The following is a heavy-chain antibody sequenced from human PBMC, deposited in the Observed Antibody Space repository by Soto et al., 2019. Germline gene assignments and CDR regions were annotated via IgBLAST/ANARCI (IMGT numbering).Heavy chain of an antibody. V-gene: IGHV4-34*01. CDR3: ARGQGTTEVNDGPGY. J-gene: IGHJ4*02. CDR1: GGSFRDYY. D-gene: IGHD1-1*01. CDR2: INHSGRT. Sequence: SETLSLTCAVYGGSFRDYYWSWIRQTPDKGLEWIGEINHSGRTNYNPSLRSRVTVSVDTSKNQFSLKVTSVTAADTAIYHCARGQGTTEVNDGPGYWGQGTMVTVSS.